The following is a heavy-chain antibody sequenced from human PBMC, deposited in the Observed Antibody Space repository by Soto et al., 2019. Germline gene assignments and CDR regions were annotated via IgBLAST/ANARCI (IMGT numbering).Heavy chain of an antibody. CDR1: GYTFTSYG. CDR3: ARDVLAAAGKIYYYYGMGV. V-gene: IGHV1-18*01. D-gene: IGHD6-13*01. Sequence: ASVKVSCKASGYTFTSYGISWVRQAPGQGLEWMGWISAYNGNTNYAQKLQGRVTMTTDTSTSTAYMELRSLRSDDTAVYYCARDVLAAAGKIYYYYGMGVWGQGTTVTVS. J-gene: IGHJ6*02. CDR2: ISAYNGNT.